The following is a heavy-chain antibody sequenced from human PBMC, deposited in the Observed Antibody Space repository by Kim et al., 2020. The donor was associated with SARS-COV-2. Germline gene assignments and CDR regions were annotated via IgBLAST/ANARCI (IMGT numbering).Heavy chain of an antibody. CDR1: GYTFPDYG. D-gene: IGHD3-16*01. J-gene: IGHJ4*02. Sequence: ASLKVSCKASGYTFPDYGISWVRQAPGQGLEWMGWISAYYGSTNYAEDFQGRIILTRDTSTTTAYMELRSLRSDDTAVYYCVRESAWGSGKYVWFGYWCQGTLVTVSS. CDR2: ISAYYGST. V-gene: IGHV1-18*04. CDR3: VRESAWGSGKYVWFGY.